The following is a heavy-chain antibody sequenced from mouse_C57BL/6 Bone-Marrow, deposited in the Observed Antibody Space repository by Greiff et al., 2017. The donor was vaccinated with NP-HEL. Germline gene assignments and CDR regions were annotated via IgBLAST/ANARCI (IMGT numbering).Heavy chain of an antibody. V-gene: IGHV2-5*01. J-gene: IGHJ4*01. CDR1: GFSLTSYG. Sequence: QVQLKESGPGLVQPSQSLSITCTVSGFSLTSYGVHWVRQSPGKGLEWLGVIWRGGSTDYNAAFMSRLSITKDNSKSQVFFKMNSLQADDTAIYYCAKTNDYDYYAMDYWGQGTSVTVSS. D-gene: IGHD2-4*01. CDR2: IWRGGST. CDR3: AKTNDYDYYAMDY.